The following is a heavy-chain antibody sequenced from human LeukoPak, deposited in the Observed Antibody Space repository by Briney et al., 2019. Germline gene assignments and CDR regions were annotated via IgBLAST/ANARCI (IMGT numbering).Heavy chain of an antibody. D-gene: IGHD6-19*01. V-gene: IGHV3-21*01. J-gene: IGHJ5*02. CDR3: ARERVAGPNWFDP. CDR1: GFTFSSYS. Sequence: GGALRLSCAASGFTFSSYSMNWVRQAPGKGLEWVSSISSSSSYIYYADSVKGRFTISRDNAKNSLYLQMNSLRAEDTAVYYCARERVAGPNWFDPWGQGTLVTVSS. CDR2: ISSSSSYI.